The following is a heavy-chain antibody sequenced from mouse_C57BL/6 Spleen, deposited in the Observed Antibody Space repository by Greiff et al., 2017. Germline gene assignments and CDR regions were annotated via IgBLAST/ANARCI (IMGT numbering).Heavy chain of an antibody. V-gene: IGHV1-72*01. CDR2: IDPNSGGT. D-gene: IGHD1-1*01. CDR1: GYTFTSYW. Sequence: QVQLKQPGAELVKPGASVKLSCKASGYTFTSYWMHWVKQRPGRGLEWIGRIDPNSGGTKYNEKFKSKATLTVDKPSSTAYMQLSSLTSEDSAVYYCAREVGLYYGSSPEAMDYWGQGTSVTVSS. CDR3: AREVGLYYGSSPEAMDY. J-gene: IGHJ4*01.